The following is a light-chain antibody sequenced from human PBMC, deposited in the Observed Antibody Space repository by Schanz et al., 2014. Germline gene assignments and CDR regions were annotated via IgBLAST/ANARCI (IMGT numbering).Light chain of an antibody. CDR1: QSLRRRF. CDR2: DAS. J-gene: IGKJ2*01. CDR3: QHAGTSFMYT. Sequence: EIVLTQSPATLSLSPGETATLSCRASQSLRRRFLVWYQQKPGLAPRLLIYDASNRAPGIPDRFSGSGSGTEFTLSITRLEPEDFAVYYCQHAGTSFMYTFGQGTRVE. V-gene: IGKV3D-20*01.